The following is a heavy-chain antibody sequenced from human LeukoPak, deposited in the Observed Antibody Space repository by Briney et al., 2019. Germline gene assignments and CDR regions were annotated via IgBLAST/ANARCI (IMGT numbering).Heavy chain of an antibody. CDR3: ARAIRSGSHAYYYYYYMDV. J-gene: IGHJ6*03. Sequence: SETLSLTCTVSGGSISSYYWSWIRQPPGKGLEWIGYIYYSGSTNYNPSLKSRVTISVDTSKNQFSLKLSSVTAADTAVYYCARAIRSGSHAYYYYYYMDVWGKGTTVTVSS. CDR1: GGSISSYY. D-gene: IGHD1-26*01. CDR2: IYYSGST. V-gene: IGHV4-59*01.